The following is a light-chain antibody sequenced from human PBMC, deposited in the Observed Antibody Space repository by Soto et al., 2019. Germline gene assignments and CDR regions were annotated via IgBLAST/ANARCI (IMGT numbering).Light chain of an antibody. Sequence: DIPLTQSPSFLSASVGDRVTITCRASQAISRSLAWYQHNPGKAPKLLIYAASTLQNGVPSSFSGSGSGTEFTLTISSLQPEDFATYYCQHLNDYRYTFGQGTKVEIK. J-gene: IGKJ2*01. CDR3: QHLNDYRYT. V-gene: IGKV1-9*01. CDR2: AAS. CDR1: QAISRS.